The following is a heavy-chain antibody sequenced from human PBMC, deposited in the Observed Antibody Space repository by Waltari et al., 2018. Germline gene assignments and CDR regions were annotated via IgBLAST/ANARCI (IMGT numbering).Heavy chain of an antibody. Sequence: QVTLKESGPVLVKPTQTLTLTCTFSGFSLSTSGMCVSWIRQPPGKSLEWLARIDWDDDKFYSTYLKTRCSIYKDTSKNQGVLTMTNMDPVDTSTYYCARTHYDFWSGRFYYSYTDVWGKGTTVTVSS. V-gene: IGHV2-70*16. D-gene: IGHD3-3*01. J-gene: IGHJ6*03. CDR2: IDWDDDK. CDR3: ARTHYDFWSGRFYYSYTDV. CDR1: GFSLSTSGMC.